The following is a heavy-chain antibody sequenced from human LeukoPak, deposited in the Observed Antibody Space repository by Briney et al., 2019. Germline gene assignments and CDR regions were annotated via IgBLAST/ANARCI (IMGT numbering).Heavy chain of an antibody. J-gene: IGHJ4*02. V-gene: IGHV4-59*01. Sequence: PSKTLSLTCTVSGGSISSYYWSWIRQPPGKGLEWIGYIYYSGSTNYNPSLKSRVTISVDTSKNQFSLKLSSVTAADTAVYYCAREVYGFSDYWGQGTLVTVSS. CDR2: IYYSGST. CDR3: AREVYGFSDY. D-gene: IGHD3/OR15-3a*01. CDR1: GGSISSYY.